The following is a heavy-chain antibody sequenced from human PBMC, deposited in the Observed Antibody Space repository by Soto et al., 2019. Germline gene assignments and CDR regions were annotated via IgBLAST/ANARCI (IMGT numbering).Heavy chain of an antibody. CDR3: AKANPEIVVVPAATTKDRFDP. CDR2: ISGSGGST. Sequence: EVQLLESGGGLVQPGGSLRLSCAASGFTFSSYAMSWVRQAPGKGLEWVSAISGSGGSTYYADSVKGRFTISRDNSKNTLYLQMNSLRAEDTGVYYCAKANPEIVVVPAATTKDRFDPWGQGTLVTVSS. CDR1: GFTFSSYA. D-gene: IGHD2-2*01. V-gene: IGHV3-23*01. J-gene: IGHJ5*02.